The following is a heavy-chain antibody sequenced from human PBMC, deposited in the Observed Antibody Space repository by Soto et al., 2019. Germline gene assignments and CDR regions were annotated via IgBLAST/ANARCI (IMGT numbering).Heavy chain of an antibody. CDR2: IYYSGST. D-gene: IGHD5-18*01. CDR1: GGSISSGDYY. J-gene: IGHJ5*02. V-gene: IGHV4-30-4*01. Sequence: QVQLQESGPGLVKPSQTLSLTCTVSGGSISSGDYYWSWIRQPPGKGLEWIGYIYYSGSTYYNPSRKSRVXXXVHXSKNQFSLKLSSVTAADTAVYYCASLKLGYSTFDPWGQGTLVTVSS. CDR3: ASLKLGYSTFDP.